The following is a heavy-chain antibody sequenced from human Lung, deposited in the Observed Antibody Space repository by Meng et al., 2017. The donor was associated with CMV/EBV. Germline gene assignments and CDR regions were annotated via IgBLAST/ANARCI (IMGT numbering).Heavy chain of an antibody. D-gene: IGHD6-25*01. CDR2: ISGGGGTI. Sequence: RISCAASGFMFSDYYITWIRQAPGKGLEWVSYISGGGGTIYYADSVKGRFIISRDNARNSLYLQMNSLRAEDTAVYYCARAAFLRNYFDYWGQGTXVTVSS. V-gene: IGHV3-11*04. CDR1: GFMFSDYY. CDR3: ARAAFLRNYFDY. J-gene: IGHJ4*02.